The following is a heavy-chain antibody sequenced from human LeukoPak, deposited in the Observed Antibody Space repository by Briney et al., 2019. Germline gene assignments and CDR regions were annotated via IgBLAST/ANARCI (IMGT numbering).Heavy chain of an antibody. CDR3: ARGYSRAAFDI. Sequence: GGSLRLSCAASGISVKSNYMNWVRQTPGAGLEWVSLISSGDDTDYADSVRGRFSISRDKSKNTLYLQMNSLRAEDTALYYCARGYSRAAFDIWGQGTVVAVSS. CDR1: GISVKSNY. D-gene: IGHD2-15*01. CDR2: ISSGDDT. J-gene: IGHJ3*02. V-gene: IGHV3-53*01.